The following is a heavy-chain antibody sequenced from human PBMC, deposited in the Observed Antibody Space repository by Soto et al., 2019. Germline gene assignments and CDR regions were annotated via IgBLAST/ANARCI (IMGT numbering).Heavy chain of an antibody. Sequence: ASVKVSCKVSGYTLTELSMHWVRQAPGKGLEWMGGFDPEDGETIYAQKFQGRVTMTEDTSTDTAYMELSSLRSEDTAVYYCATDRSSSGWSVYWGQGTLVNVSS. CDR2: FDPEDGET. D-gene: IGHD6-19*01. J-gene: IGHJ4*02. V-gene: IGHV1-24*01. CDR1: GYTLTELS. CDR3: ATDRSSSGWSVY.